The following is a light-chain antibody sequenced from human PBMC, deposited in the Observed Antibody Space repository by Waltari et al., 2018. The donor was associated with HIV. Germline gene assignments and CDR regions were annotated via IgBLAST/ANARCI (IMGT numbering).Light chain of an antibody. Sequence: DIVLTQSPATLSLSPGERATLSCRASQSVSNYLAWYQQKPGQAPRLLIYDASNRATGIPARCSGSGSGTDFTLTISSLEPEDFALYYCQQRSNWPPVTFGGGTKVEIK. CDR2: DAS. CDR3: QQRSNWPPVT. V-gene: IGKV3-11*01. CDR1: QSVSNY. J-gene: IGKJ4*01.